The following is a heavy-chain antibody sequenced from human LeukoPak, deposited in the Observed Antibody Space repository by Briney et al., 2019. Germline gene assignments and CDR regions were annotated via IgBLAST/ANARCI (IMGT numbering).Heavy chain of an antibody. D-gene: IGHD2-21*02. CDR2: ISAYNGNT. CDR3: ARSYSRASCGGDCYEGY. V-gene: IGHV1-18*01. Sequence: ASVKVSCKASGYTFTSYGTSWVRQAPGQGLEWMGWISAYNGNTNYAQKLQGRVTMTTDTSTSTAYMELRSLRSDDTAVYYCARSYSRASCGGDCYEGYLGQGTLVTVYS. J-gene: IGHJ4*02. CDR1: GYTFTSYG.